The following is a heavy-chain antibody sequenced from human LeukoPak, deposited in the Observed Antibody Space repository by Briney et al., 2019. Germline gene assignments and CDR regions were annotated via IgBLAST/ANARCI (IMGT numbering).Heavy chain of an antibody. CDR1: GGSISSYY. Sequence: SETLSLTCTVSGGSISSYYWSWIRQPPGKGLEWIGYIYYSGSTNYNPSLKSRVTMSVDTSKNQFSLELSSVTAADTALYYCARVPRIAARQGYYYYMDVWGKGTTVTVSS. CDR3: ARVPRIAARQGYYYYMDV. CDR2: IYYSGST. V-gene: IGHV4-59*01. D-gene: IGHD6-6*01. J-gene: IGHJ6*03.